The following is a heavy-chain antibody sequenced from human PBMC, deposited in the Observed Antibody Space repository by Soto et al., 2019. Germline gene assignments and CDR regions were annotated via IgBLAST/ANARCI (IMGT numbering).Heavy chain of an antibody. V-gene: IGHV4-59*08. CDR3: ARSGTTTPPFPEQ. Sequence: SLSLTCTLPGRSFSRFCSSWIRQPPGNVLEWIGYISYSDITNYNPSLTTLVTIPLDTSKNHFSLKLRSVTAAASAVYYCARSGTTTPPFPEQWGRGVLVTVSS. CDR1: GRSFSRFC. CDR2: ISYSDIT. D-gene: IGHD1-1*01. J-gene: IGHJ4*02.